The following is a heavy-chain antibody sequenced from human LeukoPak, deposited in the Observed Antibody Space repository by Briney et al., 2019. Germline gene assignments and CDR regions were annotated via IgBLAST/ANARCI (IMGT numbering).Heavy chain of an antibody. CDR3: AREGYYDSSGYYPPAYYFDY. D-gene: IGHD3-22*01. CDR2: IIPIFGIA. J-gene: IGHJ4*02. CDR1: GGTFISYA. Sequence: SVKVSCKASGGTFISYAISWVRQAPGQGLEWMGRIIPIFGIANYAQKFQGRVTITADKSTSTAYTELSSLRSEDTAVYYCAREGYYDSSGYYPPAYYFDYWGQGTLVTVSS. V-gene: IGHV1-69*04.